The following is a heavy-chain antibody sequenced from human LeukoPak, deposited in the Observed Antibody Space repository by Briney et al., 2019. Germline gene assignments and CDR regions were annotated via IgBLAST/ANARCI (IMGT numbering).Heavy chain of an antibody. V-gene: IGHV4-34*01. J-gene: IGHJ4*02. CDR2: INHSGST. CDR1: GGSLSGYY. D-gene: IGHD5-18*01. Sequence: WETLSLTCAVYGGSLSGYYWSWIRQPPGKGLEWIGEINHSGSTKYNPPLKSRVTISVDTSKNQFSLKLSSVTAADTAVYYCARGGARIQLWLRGGFDYWGQGTLVTVSS. CDR3: ARGGARIQLWLRGGFDY.